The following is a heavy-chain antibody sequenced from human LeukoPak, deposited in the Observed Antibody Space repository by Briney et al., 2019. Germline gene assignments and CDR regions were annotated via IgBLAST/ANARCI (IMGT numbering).Heavy chain of an antibody. Sequence: SVKDSCKACVGTFSSYTISWVRQPPGKGLAWMGRIIPILCIANYGQKFQGRVTISADKSTSTAYMELSSLRSENTAVYYCAREGDGYNKINYYYYYGMDVWGQGTTVTVSS. J-gene: IGHJ6*02. CDR1: VGTFSSYT. D-gene: IGHD5-24*01. CDR2: IIPILCIA. V-gene: IGHV1-69*04. CDR3: AREGDGYNKINYYYYYGMDV.